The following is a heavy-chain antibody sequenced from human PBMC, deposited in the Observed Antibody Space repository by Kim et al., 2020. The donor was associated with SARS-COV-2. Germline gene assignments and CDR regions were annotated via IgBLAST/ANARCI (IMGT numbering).Heavy chain of an antibody. J-gene: IGHJ4*02. Sequence: GGSLRLSCAASGFTFSDYYMSWIRQAQGKGLEWVSYISSSSSNTNYADSVKGRFTISRDNAKNSLNLQRNSLRAEETAEYYWEGDENLGSAHWGQGTL. V-gene: IGHV3-11*06. CDR3: EGDENLGSAH. D-gene: IGHD1-26*01. CDR1: GFTFSDYY. CDR2: ISSSSSNT.